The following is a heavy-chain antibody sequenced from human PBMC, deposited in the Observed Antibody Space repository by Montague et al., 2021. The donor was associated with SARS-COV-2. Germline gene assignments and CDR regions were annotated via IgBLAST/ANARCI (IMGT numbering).Heavy chain of an antibody. Sequence: TLSLTCTVSGGSISSGSYNWSWIRQPAGKGLEWIGSIYTSGTTDYXVSLKSRVTISVDTSKNQFSLKLTSVTAADTAVYYCARAHSGSWAHLDNWGQGSLVTVSS. CDR1: GGSISSGSYN. CDR3: ARAHSGSWAHLDN. V-gene: IGHV4-61*02. D-gene: IGHD5-12*01. CDR2: IYTSGTT. J-gene: IGHJ4*02.